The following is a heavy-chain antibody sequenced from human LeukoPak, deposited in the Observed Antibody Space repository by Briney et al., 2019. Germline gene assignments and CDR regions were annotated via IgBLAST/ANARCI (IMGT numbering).Heavy chain of an antibody. CDR3: VRAPVYYYDSSGSPDAFDI. Sequence: RGSLRLSCAASGFTFSSYSMNSVRQAPGQELEGVSSISSSSSYIYYADSVKGRFTISRDNAKNSLYLQMNSLRAEDTAVYYCVRAPVYYYDSSGSPDAFDIWGQGTMVTVSS. CDR2: ISSSSSYI. D-gene: IGHD3-22*01. CDR1: GFTFSSYS. V-gene: IGHV3-21*01. J-gene: IGHJ3*02.